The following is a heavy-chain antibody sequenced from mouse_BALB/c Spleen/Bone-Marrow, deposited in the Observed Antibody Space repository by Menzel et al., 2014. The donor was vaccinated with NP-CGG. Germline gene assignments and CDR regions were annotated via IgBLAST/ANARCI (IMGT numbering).Heavy chain of an antibody. CDR1: GYTFSSYW. CDR3: TRQGFAC. CDR2: ILPGSGNT. V-gene: IGHV1-9*01. J-gene: IGHJ3*01. Sequence: QVHVKQSGPALMKPGASVKISCKATGYTFSSYWIEWVKQRPGHGLEWIGEILPGSGNTHYNEKFKGKATFTADTSSNTAYLQLSSLTSEDSAVYYCTRQGFACWGQGTLVTVSA.